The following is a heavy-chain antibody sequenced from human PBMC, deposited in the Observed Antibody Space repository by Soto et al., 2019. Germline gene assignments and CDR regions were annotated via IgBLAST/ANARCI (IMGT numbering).Heavy chain of an antibody. V-gene: IGHV4-31*03. D-gene: IGHD3-22*01. CDR3: ATASGAYSYDRAY. CDR1: GDSVNSGDYF. CDR2: IYYSGAT. J-gene: IGHJ4*02. Sequence: ASETLSLTCTVSGDSVNSGDYFWTWIRQNPGKGLEWIGYIYYSGATYYNPSLRSRVAIPLDKSKNEFSLKLRSVTAADTAVYYCATASGAYSYDRAYWGQGTLVTVSS.